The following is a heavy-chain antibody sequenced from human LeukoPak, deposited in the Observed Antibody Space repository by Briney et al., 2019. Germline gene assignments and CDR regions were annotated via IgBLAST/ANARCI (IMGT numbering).Heavy chain of an antibody. J-gene: IGHJ4*02. V-gene: IGHV3-23*01. CDR1: GFTFSSYA. CDR2: ISGSGGST. CDR3: AIARGQWLVGLDY. D-gene: IGHD6-19*01. Sequence: PGGSLRLSCAASGFTFSSYAMSWVRQAPGKGLEWVSAISGSGGSTYYADSVKGRFTISRDNSKNTLYLQMNSLRAEDTAVYYCAIARGQWLVGLDYWGQGTLVTVSS.